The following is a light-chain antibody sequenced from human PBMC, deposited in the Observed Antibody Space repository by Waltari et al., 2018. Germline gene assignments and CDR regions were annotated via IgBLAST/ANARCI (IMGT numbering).Light chain of an antibody. CDR1: QSISSW. Sequence: DIQMTQSPSTLSTSVGDRVTIPCRASQSISSWLAWYQQKAGKAPNLLIYKASTLESGVPSRFSASGSGTEFTLTISSLQPDDFATYYCQQYHAFPCTFGQGTKLEV. V-gene: IGKV1-5*03. J-gene: IGKJ2*02. CDR3: QQYHAFPCT. CDR2: KAS.